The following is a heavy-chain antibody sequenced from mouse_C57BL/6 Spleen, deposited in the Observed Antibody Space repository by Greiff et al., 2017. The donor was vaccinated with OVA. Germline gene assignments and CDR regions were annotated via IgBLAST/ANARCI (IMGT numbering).Heavy chain of an antibody. J-gene: IGHJ4*01. D-gene: IGHD3-3*01. CDR2: INPSTGGT. CDR1: GYSFTGYY. V-gene: IGHV1-42*01. Sequence: EVQLQQSGPELVKPGASVKISCKASGYSFTGYYMNWVKQSPEKSLEWIGEINPSTGGTTYNQKFKAKATLTVDKSSSTAYMQLKSLTSEDSAVYYCARRDWAMDYWGQGTSVTVSS. CDR3: ARRDWAMDY.